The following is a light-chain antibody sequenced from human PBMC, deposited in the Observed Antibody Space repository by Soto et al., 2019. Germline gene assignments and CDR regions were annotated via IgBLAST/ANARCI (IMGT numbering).Light chain of an antibody. CDR1: ESVSSSY. Sequence: EIVLTQSPGTLSLSPGERATLSCRASESVSSSYLAWYQQKPGQAPRLLIFGASSRATGTPDRFSGSGSGTDFTLTISRLELEDFAVYYCEQYGSSPPWTFGRGTGVVIK. V-gene: IGKV3-20*01. J-gene: IGKJ1*01. CDR2: GAS. CDR3: EQYGSSPPWT.